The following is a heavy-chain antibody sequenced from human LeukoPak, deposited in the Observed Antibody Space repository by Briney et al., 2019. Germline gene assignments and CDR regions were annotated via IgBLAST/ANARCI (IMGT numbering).Heavy chain of an antibody. J-gene: IGHJ4*02. CDR1: GGSISSYY. D-gene: IGHD1-26*01. Sequence: PSETLSLTCTVSGGSISSYYWSWIRQPPGKGLEWIGYIYYSGSTNYNPSLKSRVTISVDTSKDQFSLKLSSVTAADTAVYYCAKREVDRPHFDYWGQGTLVTVSS. CDR3: AKREVDRPHFDY. CDR2: IYYSGST. V-gene: IGHV4-59*01.